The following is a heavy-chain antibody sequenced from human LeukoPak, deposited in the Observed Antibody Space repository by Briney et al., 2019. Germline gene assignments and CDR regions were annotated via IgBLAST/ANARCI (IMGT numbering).Heavy chain of an antibody. V-gene: IGHV4-4*07. CDR1: GGSISSYY. J-gene: IGHJ6*02. CDR2: IYTSGST. CDR3: AREKGVLWYYYYGMDV. D-gene: IGHD3-10*01. Sequence: SETLSLTCTVSGGSISSYYWSWIRQPAGKGLEWIGRIYTSGSTNYNPSLKSRVTMSVDTSKNQFSLKLSSVTAADTAVYYCAREKGVLWYYYYGMDVWGQGTTVTVSS.